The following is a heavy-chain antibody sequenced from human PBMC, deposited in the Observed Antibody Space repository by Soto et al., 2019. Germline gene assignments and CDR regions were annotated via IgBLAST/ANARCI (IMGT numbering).Heavy chain of an antibody. J-gene: IGHJ3*02. V-gene: IGHV3-30-3*01. CDR3: ASHSSGWYVKDDAFDI. D-gene: IGHD6-19*01. CDR1: GFTFSSYA. CDR2: ISYDGSNK. Sequence: GGSLRLSCAASGFTFSSYAMHWVRQAPGKGLEWVAVISYDGSNKYYADSVKGRFTISRDNSKNTLYLQMNSLRAEDTAVYYCASHSSGWYVKDDAFDIWGQGTTVTVS.